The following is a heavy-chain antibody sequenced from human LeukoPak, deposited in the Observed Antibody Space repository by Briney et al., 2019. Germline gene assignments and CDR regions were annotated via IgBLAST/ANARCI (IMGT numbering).Heavy chain of an antibody. D-gene: IGHD6-19*01. J-gene: IGHJ4*02. Sequence: GGSLRLSCAASGFTFSSYSMNWVRQAPGKGLEWISSISSSSSYIYYADSVKGRFTISRDNAKNSLYLQMNSLRAEDTAVYYCARASGIAVAGTRAADPSFDYWGQGTLVTVSS. CDR2: ISSSSSYI. CDR1: GFTFSSYS. CDR3: ARASGIAVAGTRAADPSFDY. V-gene: IGHV3-21*01.